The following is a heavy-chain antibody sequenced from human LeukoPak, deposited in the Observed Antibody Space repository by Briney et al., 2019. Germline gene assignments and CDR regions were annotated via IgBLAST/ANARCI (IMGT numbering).Heavy chain of an antibody. V-gene: IGHV4-38-2*02. CDR1: GYSISSGYY. Sequence: SETLSLTCTVSGYSISSGYYWGWIRQPPGKGLEWIGSIYHSGSTYYNPSLKSRVTISVDTSKNQFSLKLSSVTAADTAVYYCARRPGCSSTSCYDAFDIWGQGTMVTVSS. CDR2: IYHSGST. J-gene: IGHJ3*02. CDR3: ARRPGCSSTSCYDAFDI. D-gene: IGHD2-2*01.